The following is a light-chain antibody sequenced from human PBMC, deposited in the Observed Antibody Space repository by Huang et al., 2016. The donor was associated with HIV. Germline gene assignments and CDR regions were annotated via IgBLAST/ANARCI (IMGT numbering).Light chain of an antibody. V-gene: IGKV2-28*01. J-gene: IGKJ5*01. CDR2: LGS. CDR3: MQALQTPIT. CDR1: QSLLHTSGDNY. Sequence: DIVMTQSPLSLPVTPGEPASISCRSSQSLLHTSGDNYLAWYLQKPGQSPQLLIYLGSNRAAGVPDRVSGSGSGTDFTLKSSRVEAEDVGFYYCMQALQTPITFGQGTRLDIK.